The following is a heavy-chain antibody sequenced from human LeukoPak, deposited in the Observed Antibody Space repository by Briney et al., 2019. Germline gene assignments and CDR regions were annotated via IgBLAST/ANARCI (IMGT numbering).Heavy chain of an antibody. CDR1: GGSISSCY. CDR2: IYYSGST. V-gene: IGHV4-59*01. J-gene: IGHJ5*02. Sequence: SETLSLTCTVSGGSISSCYWSWIRQPPGKGLEWIGYIYYSGSTNYNPSLKSRVTISVDTSKNQFSLKLSSVTAANTAVYYCARDPSSFYSSSWYWFDPWGQGTLVTVSS. D-gene: IGHD6-13*01. CDR3: ARDPSSFYSSSWYWFDP.